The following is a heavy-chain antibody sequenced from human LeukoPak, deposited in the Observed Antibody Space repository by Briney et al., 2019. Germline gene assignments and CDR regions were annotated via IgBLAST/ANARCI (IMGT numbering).Heavy chain of an antibody. J-gene: IGHJ4*02. CDR3: ARDTNYGAGGFDY. CDR1: GGSFSGYY. Sequence: SETLSLTCAVYGGSFSGYYWSWIRQPPGKGLEWIGEINHSGSTNYNPSLKSRVTISVDTSKNQFSLKLSSVTAADPPVYYCARDTNYGAGGFDYWGQGTLVNVSS. CDR2: INHSGST. V-gene: IGHV4-34*01. D-gene: IGHD3-10*01.